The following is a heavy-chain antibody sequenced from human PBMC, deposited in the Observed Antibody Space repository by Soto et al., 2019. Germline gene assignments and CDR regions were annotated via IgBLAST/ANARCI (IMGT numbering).Heavy chain of an antibody. D-gene: IGHD3-3*01. Sequence: SSETLSLTCAVYGGSFSGYYWSWIRQPPGKGLEWIGEINHSGSTNYNPSLKSRVTISVDTSKNQFSLKLSSVTAADTAVYYCARGPELRFWEWLFDYWGQGTLVTVS. CDR1: GGSFSGYY. J-gene: IGHJ4*02. CDR3: ARGPELRFWEWLFDY. V-gene: IGHV4-34*01. CDR2: INHSGST.